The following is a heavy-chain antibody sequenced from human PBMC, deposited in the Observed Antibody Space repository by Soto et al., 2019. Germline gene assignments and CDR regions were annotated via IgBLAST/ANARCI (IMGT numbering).Heavy chain of an antibody. CDR2: IYYSGST. CDR1: GGSISSYY. Sequence: SETLSLTCTVSGGSISSYYWSWIRQPPGKGLEWIGYIYYSGSTNYNPSLKSRVTISVDTSKNQFSLKLSSVTAADTAVYYCARGVRGVRRAPYYYYYMDVWGKGTTVTVSS. D-gene: IGHD3-10*01. V-gene: IGHV4-59*01. J-gene: IGHJ6*03. CDR3: ARGVRGVRRAPYYYYYMDV.